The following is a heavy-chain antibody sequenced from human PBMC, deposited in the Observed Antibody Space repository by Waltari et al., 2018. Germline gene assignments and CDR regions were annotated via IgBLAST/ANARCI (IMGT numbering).Heavy chain of an antibody. V-gene: IGHV3-74*01. J-gene: IGHJ4*02. CDR2: ISNDETSI. Sequence: EEQLLESGGGLVQPGDSLRLSCAASGFRFSNYWMNWVRQAPGKGLGWVARISNDETSISYADSVKGRFTISRDNSKNTLYLQMNSLRAEDTAVYYCARDRFSSGDYDYWGQGTLVTVSS. CDR1: GFRFSNYW. CDR3: ARDRFSSGDYDY. D-gene: IGHD4-17*01.